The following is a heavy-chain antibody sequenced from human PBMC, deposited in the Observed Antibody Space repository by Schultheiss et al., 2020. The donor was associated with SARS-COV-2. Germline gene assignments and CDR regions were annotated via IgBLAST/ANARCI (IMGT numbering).Heavy chain of an antibody. D-gene: IGHD2-2*01. CDR3: AKDATISRYCSSTSCYAYYYYYMDV. V-gene: IGHV3-9*01. CDR1: GFTFSSYA. Sequence: GGSLRLSCAASGFTFSSYAMHWVRQAPGKGLEWVSGISWNSGSIGYADSVKGRFTISRDNAKNSLYLQMNSLRAEDTALYYCAKDATISRYCSSTSCYAYYYYYMDVWGKGTTVTVSS. J-gene: IGHJ6*03. CDR2: ISWNSGSI.